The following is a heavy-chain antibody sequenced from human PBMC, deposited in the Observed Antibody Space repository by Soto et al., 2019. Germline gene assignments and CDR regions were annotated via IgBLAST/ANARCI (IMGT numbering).Heavy chain of an antibody. D-gene: IGHD3-10*01. V-gene: IGHV1-8*01. CDR3: ARGRASGSYYLLDY. Sequence: GASVKVSCKASGNTFTSYDINWVRQATGHGLEWMGWINPNIGDIGYAQKFQGRVTMTRDTAIRTAYMEVSRLRSDDTAVFYCARGRASGSYYLLDYWGQGTLVPVSS. CDR2: INPNIGDI. CDR1: GNTFTSYD. J-gene: IGHJ4*02.